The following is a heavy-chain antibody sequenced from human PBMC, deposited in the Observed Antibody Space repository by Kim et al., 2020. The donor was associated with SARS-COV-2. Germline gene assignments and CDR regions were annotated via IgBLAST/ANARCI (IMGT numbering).Heavy chain of an antibody. CDR1: GFTFSSYA. J-gene: IGHJ6*02. CDR3: AKGTPYGDYGERDYYYGMDV. D-gene: IGHD4-17*01. V-gene: IGHV3-23*01. Sequence: GGSLRLSCAASGFTFSSYAMSWVRQAPGKGLEWVSAISGSGGSTYYADSVKGRFTISRDNSKNTLYLQMNSLRAEDTAVYYCAKGTPYGDYGERDYYYGMDVWGQGTTVTVSS. CDR2: ISGSGGST.